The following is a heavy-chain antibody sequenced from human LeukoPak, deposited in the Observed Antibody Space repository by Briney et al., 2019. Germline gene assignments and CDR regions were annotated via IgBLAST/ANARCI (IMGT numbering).Heavy chain of an antibody. J-gene: IGHJ4*02. CDR2: ISAYNGNT. D-gene: IGHD4-17*01. Sequence: ASVKVSCKAPGYTFTSYGISWVRQAPGQGLEWMGWISAYNGNTNYAQKLQGRVTMTTDTSTSTAYMELRSLRSDDTAVYYCARGAYGDYESYFDYWGQGTLVTVSS. CDR3: ARGAYGDYESYFDY. CDR1: GYTFTSYG. V-gene: IGHV1-18*01.